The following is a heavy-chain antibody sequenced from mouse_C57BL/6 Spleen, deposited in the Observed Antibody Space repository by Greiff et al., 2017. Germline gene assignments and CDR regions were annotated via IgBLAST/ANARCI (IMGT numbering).Heavy chain of an antibody. J-gene: IGHJ1*03. Sequence: MQLKQSGAELVRPGSSVKMSCKTSGYTFTSYGINWVKQRPGQGLEWIGYIYIGNGYTEYNEKFKGKATLTSDTSSSTAYMQLSSLTSEDSALYFCAREGLTVVAPYWYFDVWGTGTTVTVSS. CDR1: GYTFTSYG. D-gene: IGHD1-1*01. CDR2: IYIGNGYT. V-gene: IGHV1-58*01. CDR3: AREGLTVVAPYWYFDV.